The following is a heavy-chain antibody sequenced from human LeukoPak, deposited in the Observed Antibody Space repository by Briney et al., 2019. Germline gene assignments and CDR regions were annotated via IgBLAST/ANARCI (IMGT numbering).Heavy chain of an antibody. CDR3: TKDSADGRTYSEPDF. D-gene: IGHD3-10*01. V-gene: IGHV3-48*04. CDR2: ISADSSII. Sequence: GSLRLSCAGSGFTFSSHSMNWVRQAPGKGLGWLSPISADSSIIHYAASVRGRITISRDNAENSLFLQMRSLRAEDTAVYYCTKDSADGRTYSEPDFWGQGTLVIVST. J-gene: IGHJ4*02. CDR1: GFTFSSHS.